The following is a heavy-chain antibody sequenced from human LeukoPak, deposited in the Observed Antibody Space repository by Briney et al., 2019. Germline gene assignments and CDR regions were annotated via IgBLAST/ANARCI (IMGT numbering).Heavy chain of an antibody. V-gene: IGHV3-30*04. D-gene: IGHD3-9*01. CDR3: AKDREIVLRYFDWLLSGYFQH. Sequence: GRSLRLSCAASGFTFSSYAMHWVRQAPGRGLEWVAVISYDGSNKYYADSVKGRFTISRDNSKNTLYLQMNSLRAEDTAVYYCAKDREIVLRYFDWLLSGYFQHWGQGTLVTVSS. CDR2: ISYDGSNK. J-gene: IGHJ1*01. CDR1: GFTFSSYA.